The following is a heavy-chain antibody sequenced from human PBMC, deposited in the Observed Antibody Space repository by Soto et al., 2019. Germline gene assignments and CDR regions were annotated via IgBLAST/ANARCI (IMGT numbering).Heavy chain of an antibody. Sequence: ASVKVSCKASGYTFTSYGISWVRQAPGQGLEWMGWISAYNGNTNYAQKLQGRATMTTDTSTSTAYMELRSLRSDDTAVYYCARDGGVAAAGAYYYYYGMDVWGQGTTVTVSS. V-gene: IGHV1-18*04. CDR3: ARDGGVAAAGAYYYYYGMDV. CDR2: ISAYNGNT. J-gene: IGHJ6*02. CDR1: GYTFTSYG. D-gene: IGHD6-13*01.